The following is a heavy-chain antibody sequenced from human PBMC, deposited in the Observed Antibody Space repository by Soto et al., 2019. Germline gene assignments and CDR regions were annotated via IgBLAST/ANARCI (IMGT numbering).Heavy chain of an antibody. V-gene: IGHV3-7*01. J-gene: IGHJ6*02. D-gene: IGHD6-13*01. CDR3: ARIASAGRGWDV. Sequence: EVQLVESGGGLVQPGGSLRLSCAASGFTFSSYWMSWVRQAPVKGLEWVGNIKQDGSEKNYVDFMEGRFTISRDNAENSLYLQMSSLRAEDTAVYYCARIASAGRGWDVLGQGTTVVVSS. CDR2: IKQDGSEK. CDR1: GFTFSSYW.